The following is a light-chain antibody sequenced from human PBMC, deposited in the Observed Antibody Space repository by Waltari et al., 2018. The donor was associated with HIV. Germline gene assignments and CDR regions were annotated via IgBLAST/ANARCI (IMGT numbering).Light chain of an antibody. CDR2: EVN. V-gene: IGLV2-8*01. CDR1: SGDIGSYDL. J-gene: IGLJ1*01. CDR3: ASYAGGDNFPYV. Sequence: QSALTQPPSASGSPGQSLTISCTGTSGDIGSYDLVSWYHHHPGEAHKRKIYEVNKPPSGFPDRFSASKSGNRASLTVSGLQPEDEGFYYCASYAGGDNFPYVFGTGTEVTVL.